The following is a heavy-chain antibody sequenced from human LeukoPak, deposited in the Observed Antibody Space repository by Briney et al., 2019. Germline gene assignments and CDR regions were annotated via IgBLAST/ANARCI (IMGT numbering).Heavy chain of an antibody. D-gene: IGHD2-15*01. Sequence: PGGSLRLSCAASGFTFSSYSMNWVRQASGKGLEWVGRIRSKANSYATAYAASVKGRFTISRDDSKNTAYLQMNSLKTEDTAVYYCVTLVAANKWGQGTLVTVSS. CDR1: GFTFSSYS. J-gene: IGHJ4*02. V-gene: IGHV3-73*01. CDR3: VTLVAANK. CDR2: IRSKANSYAT.